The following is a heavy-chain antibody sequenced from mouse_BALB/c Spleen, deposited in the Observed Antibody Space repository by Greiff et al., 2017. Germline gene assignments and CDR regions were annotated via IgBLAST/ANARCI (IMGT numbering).Heavy chain of an antibody. CDR3: ARGRHYYGSSYDYFDY. Sequence: DVQLVESGGGLVKPGGSLKLSCAASGFTFSDYYMYWVRQTPEKRLEWVATISDGGSYTYYPDSVKGRFTISRDNAKNNLYLQMSSLKSEDTAMYYCARGRHYYGSSYDYFDYWGQGTTLTVSS. D-gene: IGHD1-1*01. CDR1: GFTFSDYY. V-gene: IGHV5-4*02. J-gene: IGHJ2*01. CDR2: ISDGGSYT.